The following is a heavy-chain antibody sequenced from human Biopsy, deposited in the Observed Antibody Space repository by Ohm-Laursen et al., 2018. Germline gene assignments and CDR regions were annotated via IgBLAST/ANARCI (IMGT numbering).Heavy chain of an antibody. Sequence: SLRLSCAASGFTFDDFAMHWVRQVPGKGLEWVSGITWNSGFTGYADSVKGRITVARDNAKNSLYLQLNSLRAEDTAVYYCARDSSGTARAGGMDVWGQGTTVTVSS. J-gene: IGHJ6*02. CDR3: ARDSSGTARAGGMDV. CDR2: ITWNSGFT. V-gene: IGHV3-9*01. D-gene: IGHD6-6*01. CDR1: GFTFDDFA.